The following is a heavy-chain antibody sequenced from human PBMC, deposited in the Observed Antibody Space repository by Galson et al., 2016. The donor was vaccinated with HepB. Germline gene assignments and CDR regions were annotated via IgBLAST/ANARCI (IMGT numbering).Heavy chain of an antibody. J-gene: IGHJ4*02. CDR1: GGSISSTSYY. V-gene: IGHV4-39*01. CDR2: VSYTGST. D-gene: IGHD2-2*01. Sequence: SETLSLTCTVSGGSISSTSYYWGWIRQPPGKGLEWIGSVSYTGSTYKNPSLRSRVTMSVDTSKNQFSLRLTSVTAADTAVYYCARQHPSGTYCSSSGCELASWGRGTLFTGSS. CDR3: ARQHPSGTYCSSSGCELAS.